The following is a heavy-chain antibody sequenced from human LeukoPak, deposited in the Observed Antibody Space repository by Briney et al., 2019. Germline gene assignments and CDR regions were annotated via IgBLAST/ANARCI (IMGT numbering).Heavy chain of an antibody. D-gene: IGHD2-15*01. J-gene: IGHJ1*01. CDR2: FYNSGRS. CDR1: DDSISDYY. Sequence: PSETLSLTCTVSDDSISDYYRGWIRQPPGKGLEWIGYFYNSGRSTYNPSLKSRVTISVDTSKNQFSLKLSSVTAADTAVYYCARLIAAVRGFFQHWGQGTLVTVSS. V-gene: IGHV4-4*08. CDR3: ARLIAAVRGFFQH.